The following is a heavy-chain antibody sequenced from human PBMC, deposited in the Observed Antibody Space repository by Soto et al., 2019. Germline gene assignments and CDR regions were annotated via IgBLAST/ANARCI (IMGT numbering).Heavy chain of an antibody. D-gene: IGHD2-21*01. CDR2: IKSKTDGGTT. J-gene: IGHJ6*02. CDR1: GFTFSNAW. CDR3: TTPSIAYWSGRDTPPYYGMDV. V-gene: IGHV3-15*07. Sequence: GGSLRLSCAASGFTFSNAWMNWVRQAPGKGLEWVGRIKSKTDGGTTDYAAPVKGRFTISRDDSKNTLYLQMNSLKTEDTAVYYCTTPSIAYWSGRDTPPYYGMDVWGQGTTVTVSS.